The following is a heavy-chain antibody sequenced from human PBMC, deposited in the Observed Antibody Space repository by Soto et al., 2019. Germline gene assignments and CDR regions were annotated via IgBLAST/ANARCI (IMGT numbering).Heavy chain of an antibody. V-gene: IGHV3-21*01. D-gene: IGHD3-3*01. J-gene: IGHJ6*02. CDR3: ARDLYYDFWSGYYRAYGMDV. Sequence: EVQLVESGGGLVKPGGSLRLSCAASGFTFSSYNMNWVRQAPGKGLEWVSSISSSSSYIYYADSVKGRFTISRDNAKNALYLQMNSLRVEDTAVYYCARDLYYDFWSGYYRAYGMDVWGQGTTVTVSS. CDR2: ISSSSSYI. CDR1: GFTFSSYN.